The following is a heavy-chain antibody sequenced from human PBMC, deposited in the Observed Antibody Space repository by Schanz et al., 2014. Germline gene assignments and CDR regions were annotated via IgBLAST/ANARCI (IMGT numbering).Heavy chain of an antibody. V-gene: IGHV3-66*01. CDR2: IYSGIGA. Sequence: EVQLVESGGGLVQPGGSLRLSCAVSGFTVSSHHMSWVRQAPGKGLEWVSVIYSGIGAYYADSVKDRFTVSRDNSKNTVYLQMNRLRAEDTAVYYCARDPSHGGYDYYCDYWGQGTLVTVSS. D-gene: IGHD5-12*01. CDR1: GFTVSSHH. CDR3: ARDPSHGGYDYYCDY. J-gene: IGHJ4*02.